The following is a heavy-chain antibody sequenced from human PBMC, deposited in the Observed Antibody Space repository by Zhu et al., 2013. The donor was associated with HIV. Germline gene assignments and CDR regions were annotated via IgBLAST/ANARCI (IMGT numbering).Heavy chain of an antibody. J-gene: IGHJ4*02. CDR3: AREPSSWYGVPSGPIDY. CDR1: GFTFSSYE. CDR2: ISSSGSTI. Sequence: EVQLVESGGGLVQPGGSLRLSCAASGFTFSSYEMNWVRQAPGKGLEWVSYISSSGSTIYYADSVKGRFTISRDNAKNSLYLQMNSLRAEDTAVYYCAREPSSWYGVPSGPIDYWGQGNPGHRFL. V-gene: IGHV3-48*03. D-gene: IGHD6-13*01.